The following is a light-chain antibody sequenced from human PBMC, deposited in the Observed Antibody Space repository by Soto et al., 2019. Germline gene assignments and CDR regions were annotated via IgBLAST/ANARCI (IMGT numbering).Light chain of an antibody. CDR1: QSVSGSY. V-gene: IGKV3-20*01. CDR2: RAS. CDR3: HQYGNAPHT. J-gene: IGKJ2*01. Sequence: ENVLTQSPGTLSLSPGERATLSCRASQSVSGSYLAWYQQKPGQAPRLLIYRASTRANGIPDRFSGSASGTDFTLSISRLEPEDSAVYYCHQYGNAPHTFGPGTKLEI.